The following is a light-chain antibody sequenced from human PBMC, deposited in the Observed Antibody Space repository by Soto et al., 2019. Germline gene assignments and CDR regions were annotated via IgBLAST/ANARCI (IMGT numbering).Light chain of an antibody. Sequence: EIVLTQSPGTLSLSPGERATLSCRASQSVSSSYLAWYQQKPGQAPRLLIYGASSRATGIPDRFSGSGSGTDFTLTISNLEPEDFAVYYCHQRQSWPRTFGQGTKVDIK. CDR2: GAS. J-gene: IGKJ1*01. V-gene: IGKV3-20*01. CDR3: HQRQSWPRT. CDR1: QSVSSSY.